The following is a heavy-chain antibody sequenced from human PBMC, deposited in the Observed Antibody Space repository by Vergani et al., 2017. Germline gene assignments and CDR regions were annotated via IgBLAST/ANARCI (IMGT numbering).Heavy chain of an antibody. J-gene: IGHJ3*02. D-gene: IGHD6-6*01. Sequence: QVTLRESGPALVKPTQTLTLTCTFSGFSLSTSGMCVSWIRQPPGKALEWLALIDWDDDKYYSTSLKTRLTISKDTSKNQVVLTMTNMDPVDTATYYCARTYSSSPRKDAFDIWGQGTMVTVSS. CDR1: GFSLSTSGMC. CDR2: IDWDDDK. CDR3: ARTYSSSPRKDAFDI. V-gene: IGHV2-70*01.